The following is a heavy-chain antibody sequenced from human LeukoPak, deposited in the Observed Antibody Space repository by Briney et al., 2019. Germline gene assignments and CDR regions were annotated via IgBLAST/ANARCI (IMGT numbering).Heavy chain of an antibody. Sequence: GGPLRLSCAASGISFDNYSVNWVRQAPGKGLEWVSYIGSGRLIIYYADSVKGRFTISRDNAKDSVYLQMNSLRAEDTAVYYCARGISAVVPRAFDLWGQGTMVTVSS. V-gene: IGHV3-48*04. J-gene: IGHJ3*01. CDR1: GISFDNYS. CDR2: IGSGRLII. CDR3: ARGISAVVPRAFDL. D-gene: IGHD2-15*01.